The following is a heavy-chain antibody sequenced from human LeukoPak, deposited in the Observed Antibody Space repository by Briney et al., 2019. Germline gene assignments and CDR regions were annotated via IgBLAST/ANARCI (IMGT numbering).Heavy chain of an antibody. Sequence: SETLSLTCAVYGGAFRAHQWSWIRQPPGKGLEWIGDIERRGYTNYNPSLRGRLTLSVDASKNQISLRLTSATAADTAVYYCAKGLRQIWFGELNDAFDIWGQGTMVHVSS. CDR2: IERRGYT. CDR3: AKGLRQIWFGELNDAFDI. CDR1: GGAFRAHQ. D-gene: IGHD3-10*01. V-gene: IGHV4-34*01. J-gene: IGHJ3*02.